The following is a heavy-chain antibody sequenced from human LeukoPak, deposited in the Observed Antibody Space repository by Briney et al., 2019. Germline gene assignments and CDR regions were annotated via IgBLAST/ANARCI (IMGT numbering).Heavy chain of an antibody. V-gene: IGHV5-51*01. Sequence: GESLKISCKGSGYTFSCYWIGWVRQMPGKGLEWMGIIYPGDSDTRYSPSLQGQVTISVDTSIGTAYLQWSSLKASDTAIYYCARQNDFRLDYWGQGTLVTVSS. CDR2: IYPGDSDT. D-gene: IGHD3-3*01. CDR3: ARQNDFRLDY. CDR1: GYTFSCYW. J-gene: IGHJ4*02.